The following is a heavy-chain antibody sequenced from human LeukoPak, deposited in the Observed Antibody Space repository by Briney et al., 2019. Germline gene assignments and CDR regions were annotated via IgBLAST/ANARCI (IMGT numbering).Heavy chain of an antibody. Sequence: GGSLRLSCAASGFPLSSYSINWVCQAPGKGPEWVSYISSSGSAIYYVDSVKGRFTVSRDNAKNSLFLQMNSPRAEDTAVYYCVRAKGSYFDYWGQGALVTVSS. D-gene: IGHD2-15*01. CDR2: ISSSGSAI. J-gene: IGHJ4*02. CDR1: GFPLSSYS. CDR3: VRAKGSYFDY. V-gene: IGHV3-48*01.